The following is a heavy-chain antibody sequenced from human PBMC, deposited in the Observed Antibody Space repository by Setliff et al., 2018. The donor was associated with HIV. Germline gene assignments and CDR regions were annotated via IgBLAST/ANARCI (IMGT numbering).Heavy chain of an antibody. J-gene: IGHJ3*01. CDR2: IYPDDSHT. CDR1: GNSFTRHW. CDR3: ARHRVDTSMSVVKDPGAFDL. Sequence: GESLKISCKGSGNSFTRHWIGWVRQMPGKGLEWMGVIYPDDSHTRYSPSFQGQVTISADKSTYAAFLQWTSLKASDTGIYYCARHRVDTSMSVVKDPGAFDLWGQGTLVNVSA. V-gene: IGHV5-51*01. D-gene: IGHD3-10*02.